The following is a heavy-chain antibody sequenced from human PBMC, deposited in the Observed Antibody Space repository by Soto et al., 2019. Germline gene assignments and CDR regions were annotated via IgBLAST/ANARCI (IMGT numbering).Heavy chain of an antibody. J-gene: IGHJ4*02. CDR1: GDSISSYY. D-gene: IGHD6-19*01. CDR2: TYITGDT. Sequence: SETLSLTCRVSGDSISSYYWSWIRQSAGKGLEWIGRTYITGDTNYNPSLKSRVTMSLDTSKNQLSLQLSSVTAADTAVYYCAREYTETVDGPTPFYFDYWGQGTPVTVSS. CDR3: AREYTETVDGPTPFYFDY. V-gene: IGHV4-4*07.